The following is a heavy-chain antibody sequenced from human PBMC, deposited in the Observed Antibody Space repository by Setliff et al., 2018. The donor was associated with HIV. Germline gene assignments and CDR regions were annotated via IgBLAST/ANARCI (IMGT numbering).Heavy chain of an antibody. CDR1: GGSISSSSYY. V-gene: IGHV4-39*01. D-gene: IGHD3-10*01. J-gene: IGHJ4*02. CDR2: IYYSGST. CDR3: ASTRIRLIRGAVISNLRTPYFDY. Sequence: PSETLSLTCTVSGGSISSSSYYWGWIRQPPGKGLEWIGSIYYSGSTYYNPSLKSRVTISVDTSKNQFSLKLSSVTAADTAVYYCASTRIRLIRGAVISNLRTPYFDYWGPGGLVTGSS.